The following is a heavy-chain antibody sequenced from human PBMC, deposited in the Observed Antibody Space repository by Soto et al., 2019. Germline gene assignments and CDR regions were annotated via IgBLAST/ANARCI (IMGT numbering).Heavy chain of an antibody. CDR3: ARNYDILTGSPPLFDY. Sequence: ASVKVSCKASGYTFTSYYMHWVRQAPGQGLEWMGWISAYNGNTNYAQKLQGRVTMTTDTSTSTAYMELRSLRSDDTAVYYCARNYDILTGSPPLFDYWGQGTLVTVSS. J-gene: IGHJ4*02. D-gene: IGHD3-9*01. CDR1: GYTFTSYY. V-gene: IGHV1-18*04. CDR2: ISAYNGNT.